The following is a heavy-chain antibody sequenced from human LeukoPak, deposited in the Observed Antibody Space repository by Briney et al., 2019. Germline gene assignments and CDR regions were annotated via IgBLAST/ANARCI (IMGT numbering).Heavy chain of an antibody. D-gene: IGHD5-18*01. V-gene: IGHV4-59*01. CDR3: ARGTTAMVNDY. CDR2: IYYSGST. J-gene: IGHJ4*02. Sequence: ASETLSLTCTVSGGSISSYYWSWIRQPPGKGLEWIGYIYYSGSTNYNPSLKSRVTISVDTSKNQFSLKLSSVTAADTAVYYCARGTTAMVNDYWGQGILVTVSS. CDR1: GGSISSYY.